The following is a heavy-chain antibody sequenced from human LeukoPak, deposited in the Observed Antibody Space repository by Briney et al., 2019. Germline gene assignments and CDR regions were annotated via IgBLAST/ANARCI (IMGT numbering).Heavy chain of an antibody. CDR3: ARQPSQLWFDY. CDR2: INHSGST. CDR1: GGSFSGYY. Sequence: SETLSLTCAVYGGSFSGYYWSWIRQPPGKGLEWIGEINHSGSTNYNPSLKSRVTISVATSKNQFSLKLSSVTAADTAVYYCARQPSQLWFDYWGQGTLVTVSS. D-gene: IGHD5-18*01. J-gene: IGHJ4*02. V-gene: IGHV4-34*01.